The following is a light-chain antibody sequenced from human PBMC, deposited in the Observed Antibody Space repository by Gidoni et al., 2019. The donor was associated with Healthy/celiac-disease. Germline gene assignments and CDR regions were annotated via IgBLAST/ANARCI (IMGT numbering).Light chain of an antibody. CDR1: QSISSW. Sequence: DIQMTQSTSTLSASVGDRVTITCRASQSISSWLAWYQQKPGKAPKLLIYKASSLESGVPSRFSGSGSGTEFTLTISSLQPDDFATYYCQQYNSYPCSFGQGTKLEIK. V-gene: IGKV1-5*03. CDR2: KAS. J-gene: IGKJ2*04. CDR3: QQYNSYPCS.